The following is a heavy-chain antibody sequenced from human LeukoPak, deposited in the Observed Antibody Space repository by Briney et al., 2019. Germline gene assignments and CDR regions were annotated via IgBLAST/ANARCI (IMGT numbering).Heavy chain of an antibody. Sequence: SQTLSLTCAVSGGSISSGGYSWSWLRQPPGKGLEWIGYIYHSGSTYYNPSLKSRVTISVDRSKNQFSLKLSSVTAADTAVYYCARGYGSGLWFDPWGQGTLVTVSS. CDR2: IYHSGST. CDR3: ARGYGSGLWFDP. D-gene: IGHD3-10*01. V-gene: IGHV4-30-2*01. J-gene: IGHJ5*02. CDR1: GGSISSGGYS.